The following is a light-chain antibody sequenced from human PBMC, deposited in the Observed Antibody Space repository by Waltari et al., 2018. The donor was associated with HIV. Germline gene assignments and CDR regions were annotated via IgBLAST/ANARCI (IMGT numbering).Light chain of an antibody. CDR2: NNN. CDR1: SPNLGTNT. J-gene: IGLJ3*02. Sequence: QSVLTQPPSASGTPGQRVTISCSGSSPNLGTNTVSWYQQVPGTSPKLLIYNNNQRPSGVPDRVAGTKSGTSASLAISGLQSEDEGGYHCAAWEDSLNGQVVFGGGTKLTVL. V-gene: IGLV1-44*01. CDR3: AAWEDSLNGQVV.